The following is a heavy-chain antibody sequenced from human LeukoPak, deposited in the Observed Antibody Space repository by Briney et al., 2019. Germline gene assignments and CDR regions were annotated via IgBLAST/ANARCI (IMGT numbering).Heavy chain of an antibody. Sequence: SETLSLTCTVSGGSISSSSYYWGWIRQPPGKGLEWIGSIYYSGSTYYNPSLKSRVTISVDTSKNQFSLKLSSVTAADTAVYYCARVPPEYYFDYWGQGTLVTVSS. CDR3: ARVPPEYYFDY. J-gene: IGHJ4*02. V-gene: IGHV4-39*07. CDR1: GGSISSSSYY. CDR2: IYYSGST.